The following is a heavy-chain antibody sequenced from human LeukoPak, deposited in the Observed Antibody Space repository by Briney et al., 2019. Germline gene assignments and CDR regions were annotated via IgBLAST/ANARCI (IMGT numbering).Heavy chain of an antibody. CDR1: GFTFSSHA. J-gene: IGHJ4*02. CDR3: ARSSEYYYDSSTNFDY. V-gene: IGHV3-30-3*01. Sequence: PGGSLRLSCAASGFTFSSHAMHWVRQAPGKGLEWVAVISYDGSNKYYADSVKGRFTISRDNSKNTLYLQMNSLRAEDTAVYYCARSSEYYYDSSTNFDYWGQGTLVTVSS. CDR2: ISYDGSNK. D-gene: IGHD3-22*01.